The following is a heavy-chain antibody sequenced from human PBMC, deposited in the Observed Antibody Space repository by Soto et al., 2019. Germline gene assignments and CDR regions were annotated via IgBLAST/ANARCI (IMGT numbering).Heavy chain of an antibody. V-gene: IGHV3-30*18. CDR1: GFTFSSYG. Sequence: QVQLVESGGGVVQPGRSLRLSCAASGFTFSSYGMHWVRQAPGKGLEWVAVISYDGSNKYYAESVKGRFTISRDNSKNTLYLQMNSLRAEDTAVYYCAKGVTMVRGVILDWFDPWGQGTLVTGSS. D-gene: IGHD3-10*01. J-gene: IGHJ5*02. CDR2: ISYDGSNK. CDR3: AKGVTMVRGVILDWFDP.